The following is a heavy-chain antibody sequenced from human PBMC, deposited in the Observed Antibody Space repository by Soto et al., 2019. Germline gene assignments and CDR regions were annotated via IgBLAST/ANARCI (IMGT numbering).Heavy chain of an antibody. CDR1: GGSISSYY. Sequence: SETLSLTCTVSGGSISSYYWSWIRQPPGKGLEWIGYIYYSGSTNYNPSLKSRVTISVDTSKNQFSLKLSSVTAADTAVYYCAKAYCGGDCYSDAFDIWGQGTMVTVSS. CDR2: IYYSGST. CDR3: AKAYCGGDCYSDAFDI. V-gene: IGHV4-59*01. J-gene: IGHJ3*02. D-gene: IGHD2-21*02.